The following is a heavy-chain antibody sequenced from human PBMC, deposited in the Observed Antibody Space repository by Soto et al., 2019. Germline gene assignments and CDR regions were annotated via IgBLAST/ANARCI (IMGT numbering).Heavy chain of an antibody. CDR2: INPSGGST. CDR1: GYTFTNYY. CDR3: ARDHRLLWFGELLI. V-gene: IGHV1-46*01. J-gene: IGHJ4*02. Sequence: QVHLVQSGAEVKKPGASVTVSCKASGYTFTNYYIHWVQQAPGQGLEWMGVINPSGGSTDYTPKFQDRVTMSRDTSTTTVYMELSSLRSEDTAVYYCARDHRLLWFGELLIWGQGTLVTVSS. D-gene: IGHD3-10*01.